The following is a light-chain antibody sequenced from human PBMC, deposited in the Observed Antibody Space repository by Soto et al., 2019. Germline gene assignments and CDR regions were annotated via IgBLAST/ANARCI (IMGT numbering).Light chain of an antibody. J-gene: IGLJ2*01. CDR2: DVS. V-gene: IGLV2-14*01. CDR1: SSDVGGYNY. CDR3: CSYASSSTVV. Sequence: QSALTQPASVSGSPGQSITISCTGTSSDVGGYNYVSWYQQHPGKAPRLVIYDVSHRPSGVSNRFSGSKSGNTASLTISGLQAKDEADYYCCSYASSSTVVFGGGTKLTVL.